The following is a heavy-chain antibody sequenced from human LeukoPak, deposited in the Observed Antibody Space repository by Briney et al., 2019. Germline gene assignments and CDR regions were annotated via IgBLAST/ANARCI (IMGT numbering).Heavy chain of an antibody. CDR1: GGSISSGSYY. CDR3: ARDRCTGGSCYGWGLVDAFDI. V-gene: IGHV4-61*02. D-gene: IGHD2-15*01. Sequence: MSSETLSLTCTVSGGSISSGSYYWSWIRQPAGQGLEWIGRIYTTGNTNYNPSLKSRVTISVDTSKNQFSLKLSSVTAADTAVYYCARDRCTGGSCYGWGLVDAFDIWGQGTMVTVSS. J-gene: IGHJ3*02. CDR2: IYTTGNT.